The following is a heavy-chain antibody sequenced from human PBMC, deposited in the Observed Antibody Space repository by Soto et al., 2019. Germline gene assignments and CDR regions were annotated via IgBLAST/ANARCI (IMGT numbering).Heavy chain of an antibody. V-gene: IGHV1-2*04. J-gene: IGHJ3*02. Sequence: ASVKFSFKASGYTFTGYYRRWVRQAPGQGLEWMGWINPNSGGTNYAQKFQGWVTMTRDTSISTAYGELSRLRSDDTAVYYCARDSPLRKAFDIWGQGTMVTVSS. CDR2: INPNSGGT. CDR3: ARDSPLRKAFDI. CDR1: GYTFTGYY.